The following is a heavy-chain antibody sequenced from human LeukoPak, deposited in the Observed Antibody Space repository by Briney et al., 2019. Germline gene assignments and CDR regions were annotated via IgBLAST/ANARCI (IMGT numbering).Heavy chain of an antibody. CDR2: INWNGGST. CDR1: GFTFDDYG. CDR3: ARAPYYDILTGYYNY. V-gene: IGHV3-20*04. J-gene: IGHJ4*02. D-gene: IGHD3-9*01. Sequence: GGSLRLSCAASGFTFDDYGMSLVRQAPGKGLEWVSGINWNGGSTGYADSVKGRFTISRDNAKNSLYLQMNSLRAEDTALYYCARAPYYDILTGYYNYWGQGTLVTVSS.